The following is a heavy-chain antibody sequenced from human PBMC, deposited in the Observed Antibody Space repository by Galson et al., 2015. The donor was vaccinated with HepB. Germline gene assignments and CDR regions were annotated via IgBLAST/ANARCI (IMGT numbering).Heavy chain of an antibody. J-gene: IGHJ3*02. CDR3: ARDQGDIVVVAEGAFDI. CDR1: GFTFSSYS. Sequence: SLRLSCAASGFTFSSYSMNWVRQAPGKGLEWVSSISSSSSYIYYADSVKGRFTISRDNAKNSLYLQMNSLRAEDTAVYYCARDQGDIVVVAEGAFDIWGQGTMVTVSS. CDR2: ISSSSSYI. V-gene: IGHV3-21*01. D-gene: IGHD2-15*01.